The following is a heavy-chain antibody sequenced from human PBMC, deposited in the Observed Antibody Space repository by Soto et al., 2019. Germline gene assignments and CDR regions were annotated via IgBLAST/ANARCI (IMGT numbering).Heavy chain of an antibody. CDR1: GGTFSSYA. J-gene: IGHJ3*02. V-gene: IGHV1-69*01. Sequence: QVQLVQSGAEVKKPGSSVKVSCKASGGTFSSYAISWVRQAPGQGLEWMGGIIPIFGTANYAQKFQGRVTITADESTSTAYMELGRLRSEDTAVYYCASSTLGKKGYCSGGSCYHDAFDIWGQGTMVTVSS. D-gene: IGHD2-15*01. CDR3: ASSTLGKKGYCSGGSCYHDAFDI. CDR2: IIPIFGTA.